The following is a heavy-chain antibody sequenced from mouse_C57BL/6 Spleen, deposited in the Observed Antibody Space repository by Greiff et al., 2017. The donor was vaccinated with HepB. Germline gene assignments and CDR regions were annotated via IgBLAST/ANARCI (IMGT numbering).Heavy chain of an antibody. J-gene: IGHJ3*01. CDR1: GSTFSSYA. D-gene: IGHD3-1*01. Sequence: EVQLVESGGGLAKPGGSLKLSCAASGSTFSSYAMPWVRQTPEKRLEWVETISDGGSYTYYPDKVKGRFTISRDKAKNNLYLQLSHLKSEDTAMYYCAGDNRAGTVPFAYWGQGTLVTVSA. V-gene: IGHV5-4*01. CDR2: ISDGGSYT. CDR3: AGDNRAGTVPFAY.